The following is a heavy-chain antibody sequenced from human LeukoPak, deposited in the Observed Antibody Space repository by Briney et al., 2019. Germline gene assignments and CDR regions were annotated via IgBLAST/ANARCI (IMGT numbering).Heavy chain of an antibody. CDR3: ARSEKVYCGGVCDNYHMDV. J-gene: IGHJ6*03. D-gene: IGHD2-21*02. CDR1: GYALTELS. CDR2: FDPEDGET. Sequence: ASVKVSCKVSGYALTELSMHWVRQAPGKGLEWMGGFDPEDGETIYAQKFQGRVTMTTGTSTSTAYMELRSLRSEDTAVYYCARSEKVYCGGVCDNYHMDVWGKGTTVTVSS. V-gene: IGHV1-24*01.